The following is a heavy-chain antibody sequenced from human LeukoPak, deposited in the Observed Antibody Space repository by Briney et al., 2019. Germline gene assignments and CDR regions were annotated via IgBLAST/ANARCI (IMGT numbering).Heavy chain of an antibody. J-gene: IGHJ6*03. D-gene: IGHD6-19*01. CDR3: AREMGSSGWQSAYYYHMDV. Sequence: SETLSLTCTVSGGSISSYSWTWIRQPPGKGLEWIGSIYYSGSTNYNPSLKSRVTISVDTSKNQFSLKLSSVTAADTAVYYCAREMGSSGWQSAYYYHMDVWGKGTTVTVSS. CDR1: GGSISSYS. V-gene: IGHV4-59*01. CDR2: IYYSGST.